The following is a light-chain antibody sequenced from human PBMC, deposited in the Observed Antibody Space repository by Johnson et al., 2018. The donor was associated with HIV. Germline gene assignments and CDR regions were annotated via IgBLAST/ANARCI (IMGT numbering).Light chain of an antibody. CDR2: DNN. Sequence: QSALTQPPSVSAAPGQKVTISCSGSSSNIGNNYVSWYQQLPGTAPKLLIYDNNKRPSGIPDRFSGSKSGTSATLGITGLQTGDEADYYCGTWDSSLSADGFGTGTKVTVL. J-gene: IGLJ1*01. V-gene: IGLV1-51*01. CDR3: GTWDSSLSADG. CDR1: SSNIGNNY.